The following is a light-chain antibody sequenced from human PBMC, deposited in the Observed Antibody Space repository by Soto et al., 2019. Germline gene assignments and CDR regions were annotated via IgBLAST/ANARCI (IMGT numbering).Light chain of an antibody. CDR1: QSVSSSS. Sequence: EDVLTQSPGTLSLSPGERATVFCRASQSVSSSSLAWYQQKPGQAPRLLMYGASSRATGIPDRFSGSGSGTDFTLTIRTLEPEDFAVYYCPQYGSSPRTFGQGTKVDIK. CDR2: GAS. J-gene: IGKJ1*01. V-gene: IGKV3-20*01. CDR3: PQYGSSPRT.